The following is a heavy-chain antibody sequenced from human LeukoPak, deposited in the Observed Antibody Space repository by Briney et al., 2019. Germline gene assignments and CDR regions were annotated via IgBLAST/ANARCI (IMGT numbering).Heavy chain of an antibody. V-gene: IGHV4-61*02. J-gene: IGHJ6*03. Sequence: PSETLSLTCTVSGGSISSGSYYWSWIRQPAGKGLEWIGRIYTSGSTNYNPSLKSRVTISVDTSKNQFSLKLSSVTAADTAVYYCARDSGYYYDSSGYLRGSNYYYYYMDVWGKGTTVTISS. CDR1: GGSISSGSYY. CDR2: IYTSGST. CDR3: ARDSGYYYDSSGYLRGSNYYYYYMDV. D-gene: IGHD3-22*01.